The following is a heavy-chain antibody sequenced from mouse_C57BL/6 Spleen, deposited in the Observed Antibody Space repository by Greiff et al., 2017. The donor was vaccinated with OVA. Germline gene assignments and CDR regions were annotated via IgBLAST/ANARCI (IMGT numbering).Heavy chain of an antibody. V-gene: IGHV1-50*01. J-gene: IGHJ1*03. D-gene: IGHD1-1*01. CDR1: GYTFTSYW. Sequence: QVQLQQPGAELVKPGASVKLSCKASGYTFTSYWMQWVKQRPGQGLEWIGEIDPSDSYTNYNQKFKGKATLTVDTSSSTAYMQLSSLTSEDSAVYYCAYLVLRYWYFDVWGTGTTVTVSS. CDR2: IDPSDSYT. CDR3: AYLVLRYWYFDV.